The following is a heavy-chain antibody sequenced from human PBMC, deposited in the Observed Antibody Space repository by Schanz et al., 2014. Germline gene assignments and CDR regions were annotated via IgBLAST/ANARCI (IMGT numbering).Heavy chain of an antibody. V-gene: IGHV3-23*04. Sequence: VQLVESGGGVVQPGGSLRLSCAASGFTFSIYGMSWVRQAPGKGLEWVSRMIGSGSSVFYADSVKGRFTISRDNAKNSLYLQMNSLRAEDTAVYYCARPSDSSWYMDVWGKGTTVTVSS. D-gene: IGHD2-21*02. CDR1: GFTFSIYG. J-gene: IGHJ6*03. CDR3: ARPSDSSWYMDV. CDR2: MIGSGSSV.